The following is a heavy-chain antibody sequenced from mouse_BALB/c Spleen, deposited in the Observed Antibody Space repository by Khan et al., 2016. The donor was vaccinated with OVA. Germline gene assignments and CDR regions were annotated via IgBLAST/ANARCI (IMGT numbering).Heavy chain of an antibody. Sequence: QVQLQQSGPEVKKPGETVKISCKASGYTFTNFGMNWVRQAPGKGLKWMGWINTYTGEPTYADEFKGRFAFSLETSASTAYLQINNLKNEDTATYFCGRVGDNGTIDSWGQGTSVNVSS. CDR1: GYTFTNFG. CDR2: INTYTGEP. V-gene: IGHV9-3-1*01. CDR3: GRVGDNGTIDS. J-gene: IGHJ4*01. D-gene: IGHD1-3*01.